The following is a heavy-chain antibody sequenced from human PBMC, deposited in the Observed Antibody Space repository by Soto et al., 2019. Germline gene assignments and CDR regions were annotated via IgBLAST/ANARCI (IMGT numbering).Heavy chain of an antibody. CDR2: INAGNGKT. J-gene: IGHJ6*02. Sequence: QVHLVQSGAEVKKPGASVKVSCKASGYTFTTSTMHWVRQAPGQSLEWMGWINAGNGKTKYSQKFQGRVTINRDTSASTAYMELSNLRSEDTAVYYCAKVGDPSTVGTRPVTYYYQYGMDVWGQGTTVTVS. D-gene: IGHD3-16*01. CDR1: GYTFTTST. V-gene: IGHV1-3*01. CDR3: AKVGDPSTVGTRPVTYYYQYGMDV.